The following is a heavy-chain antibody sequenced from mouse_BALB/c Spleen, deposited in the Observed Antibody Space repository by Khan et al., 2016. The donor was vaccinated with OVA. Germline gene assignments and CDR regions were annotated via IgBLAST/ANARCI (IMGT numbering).Heavy chain of an antibody. CDR2: INPYNAGT. J-gene: IGHJ3*01. Sequence: LQQSGPELVEPGASVKMSCKASGYTFTNYVIHWVKQKPGQGLEWIGYINPYNAGTRYNEKFKGKATLTSDISSTSAYMELLSLTSEDSAVYYCAREASSWDFSFPYWGQGTLVTVSA. D-gene: IGHD4-1*01. CDR3: AREASSWDFSFPY. CDR1: GYTFTNYV. V-gene: IGHV1S136*01.